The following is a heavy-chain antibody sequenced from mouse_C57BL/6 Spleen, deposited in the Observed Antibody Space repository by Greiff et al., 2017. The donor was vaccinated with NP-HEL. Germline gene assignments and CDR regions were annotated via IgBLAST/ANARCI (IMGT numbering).Heavy chain of an antibody. CDR1: GFSLTSYA. CDR2: IWTGGGT. J-gene: IGHJ2*01. Sequence: VQLQQSGPGLVAPSQSLSITCTVSGFSLTSYAISWVRQPPGKGLEWLGVIWTGGGTNYNSALKSRLSISKDNSKSQVFLKMNSLQTDDTARYYCARFHYYGSSYGGYFDYWGQGTTLTVSS. D-gene: IGHD1-1*01. CDR3: ARFHYYGSSYGGYFDY. V-gene: IGHV2-9-1*01.